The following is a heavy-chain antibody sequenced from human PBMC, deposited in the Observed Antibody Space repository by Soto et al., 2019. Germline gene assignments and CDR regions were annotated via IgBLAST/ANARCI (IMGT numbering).Heavy chain of an antibody. CDR3: ARSGSTTSCYDY. CDR1: GFTFSDHY. D-gene: IGHD2-2*01. V-gene: IGHV3-72*01. CDR2: TRNKGNTYTT. Sequence: EVQLVESGGGLVQPGGSLRLSCAASGFTFSDHYIDWVRQAPGKGLELVGRTRNKGNTYTTEYAESVKGRFTIARDDSKNSLYLQMKSLKTEDTAVYYCARSGSTTSCYDYWGQGTLVTVSP. J-gene: IGHJ4*02.